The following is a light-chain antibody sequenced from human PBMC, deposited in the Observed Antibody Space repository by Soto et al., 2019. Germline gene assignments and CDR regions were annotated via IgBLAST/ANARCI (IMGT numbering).Light chain of an antibody. V-gene: IGLV2-14*03. Sequence: QSALTQPASVSGTPGQSITISCSGTSSDIGSYNHVAWYQQFPGKSPKLMIYAVSDRPSGVSDRFSGSKSGITASLTISGLQTEDEADYYCISYTDRQSYLFGTGTTV. CDR1: SSDIGSYNH. CDR2: AVS. CDR3: ISYTDRQSYL. J-gene: IGLJ1*01.